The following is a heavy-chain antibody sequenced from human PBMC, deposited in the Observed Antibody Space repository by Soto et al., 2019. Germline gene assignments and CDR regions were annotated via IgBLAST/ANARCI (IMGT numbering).Heavy chain of an antibody. J-gene: IGHJ4*02. CDR2: IYHSGST. CDR1: GGSVSNDAYY. CDR3: ARLGIGWEFPFDY. Sequence: QVQLQESGPGLVKPSETLSLTCIVSGGSVSNDAYYWSWIRQPPGKGLEGIGYIYHSGSTYHNPSLKSRVTISADTSANQFSLKVSSVTAADTAVYYCARLGIGWEFPFDYWGQGTLVNVSS. D-gene: IGHD1-26*01. V-gene: IGHV4-61*08.